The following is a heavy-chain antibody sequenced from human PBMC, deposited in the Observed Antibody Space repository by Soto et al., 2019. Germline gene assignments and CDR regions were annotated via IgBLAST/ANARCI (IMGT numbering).Heavy chain of an antibody. V-gene: IGHV3-23*01. J-gene: IGHJ3*02. CDR2: ISVSGGST. D-gene: IGHD5-18*01. CDR3: AKGRFGYRDAFDI. Sequence: EVQLLESGGGLVQPWGSLRLSCAASGFTVSNYAMTWVRQAPGKGLECVSTISVSGGSTYYADSVKGRFTISRDNSKNTLSLQMNSLRAEDTAVYYCAKGRFGYRDAFDIWGQGTMVTVSS. CDR1: GFTVSNYA.